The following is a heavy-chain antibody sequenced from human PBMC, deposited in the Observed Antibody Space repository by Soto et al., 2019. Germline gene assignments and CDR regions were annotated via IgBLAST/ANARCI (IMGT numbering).Heavy chain of an antibody. D-gene: IGHD3-9*01. CDR2: IFSNDEK. Sequence: SGPTLVNPTETLTLTCTVSGFSLSHARMGASWIRQPPGKPLEWLAHIFSNDEKSYSTSLKSRLTISKDTSKSQVVLTMTNMDPVDTATYYCARSYYDILTGYYVGSWFDPWGQGTLVTVSS. CDR1: GFSLSHARMG. CDR3: ARSYYDILTGYYVGSWFDP. J-gene: IGHJ5*02. V-gene: IGHV2-26*01.